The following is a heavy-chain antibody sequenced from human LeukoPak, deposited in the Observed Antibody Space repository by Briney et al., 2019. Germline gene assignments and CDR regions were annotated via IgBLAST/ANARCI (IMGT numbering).Heavy chain of an antibody. Sequence: SETLSLTCTVSGYSISTNYYWAWIRQSPGTGLEWIGSVYHNGETYYNPSLKSRAIISVDTSKNEFSLRLTSVTAADTAVYYCVTPRSWELSDMAVWGKGTTVIVSS. CDR3: VTPRSWELSDMAV. J-gene: IGHJ6*03. D-gene: IGHD1-26*01. CDR1: GYSISTNYY. CDR2: VYHNGET. V-gene: IGHV4-38-2*02.